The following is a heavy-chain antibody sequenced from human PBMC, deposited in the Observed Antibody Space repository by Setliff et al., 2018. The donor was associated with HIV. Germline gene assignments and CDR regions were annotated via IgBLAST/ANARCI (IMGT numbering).Heavy chain of an antibody. Sequence: PGGSLRLSCAASGFILSSYWMHWVRQAPGKGLVWVSRINPDGSSTSYADSVKGRFTISRDNAKNTLYLQMNSLRADDTAVYYCTRDTFGPSDYWGQGTLVTVSS. CDR1: GFILSSYW. V-gene: IGHV3-74*01. CDR2: INPDGSST. D-gene: IGHD3-10*01. J-gene: IGHJ4*02. CDR3: TRDTFGPSDY.